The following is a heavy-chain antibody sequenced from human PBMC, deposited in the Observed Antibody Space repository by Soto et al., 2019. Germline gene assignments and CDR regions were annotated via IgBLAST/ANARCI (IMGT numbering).Heavy chain of an antibody. V-gene: IGHV4-31*03. CDR2: IYYSGST. Sequence: QVQMQESGPGLVKPSQTLYLTCSVSGGSIIDSGSFYWNWIRQHPGKGVEWIGYIYYSGSTYYNRSLKSRATISLDTSKNQFSLKLTSVTAADTAIYYCARGEVVASNWFDPWGQGTLVTVSS. CDR1: GGSIIDSGSFY. CDR3: ARGEVVASNWFDP. D-gene: IGHD2-15*01. J-gene: IGHJ5*02.